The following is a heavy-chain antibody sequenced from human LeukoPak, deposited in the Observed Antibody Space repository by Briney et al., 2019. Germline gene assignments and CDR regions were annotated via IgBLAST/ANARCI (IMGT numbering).Heavy chain of an antibody. V-gene: IGHV3-66*04. CDR1: GFTVSSNY. CDR2: IYSGGST. J-gene: IGHJ4*02. CDR3: ARLRTYSSSWYFDY. D-gene: IGHD6-13*01. Sequence: GGSLRLSCAASGFTVSSNYMSWVRQAPGKGLEWVSVIYSGGSTYYADSVKGRFTISRDNSKNTLYLQMNSLRAEDTAVYYCARLRTYSSSWYFDYWGQGTLVTVSS.